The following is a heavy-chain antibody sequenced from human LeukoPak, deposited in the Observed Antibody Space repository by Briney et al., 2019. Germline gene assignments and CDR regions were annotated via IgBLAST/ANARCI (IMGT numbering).Heavy chain of an antibody. V-gene: IGHV3-23*01. CDR1: GFTFSSYA. Sequence: GGSLRLSCAASGFTFSSYAMSWVRQAPGKGLEWVSAISGSDGSTYHADSVKGRFTISRDNSKNTLYLQMNSLRAEDTAVYYCAKALLVVPADLFDYWGQGTLVTVSS. J-gene: IGHJ4*02. CDR2: ISGSDGST. CDR3: AKALLVVPADLFDY. D-gene: IGHD2-2*01.